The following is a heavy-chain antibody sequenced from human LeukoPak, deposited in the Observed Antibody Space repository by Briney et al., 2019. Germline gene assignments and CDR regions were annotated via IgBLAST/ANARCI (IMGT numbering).Heavy chain of an antibody. Sequence: ASVKVSCKASGYTFTGYYIHWVRQAPGQGLEWMGWINPNSGGTNYAQKFQGRVTMTRDTSISTAYMELSRLRSDDTAVYYCARFRPVVPAATDYYYYGMDVWGQGTTVTVSS. CDR1: GYTFTGYY. D-gene: IGHD2-2*01. J-gene: IGHJ6*02. CDR3: ARFRPVVPAATDYYYYGMDV. CDR2: INPNSGGT. V-gene: IGHV1-2*02.